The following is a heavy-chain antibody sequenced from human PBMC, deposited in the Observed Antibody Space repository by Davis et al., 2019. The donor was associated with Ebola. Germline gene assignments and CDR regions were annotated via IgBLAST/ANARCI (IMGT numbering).Heavy chain of an antibody. J-gene: IGHJ3*02. CDR3: GRVGLNNDAFDI. V-gene: IGHV4-34*01. CDR2: INHSGST. Sequence: RQPPGKGVVWIGDINHSGSTNYNPFLKSRVTISVDTSKNQFSLRLSSVTAADTAVHYCGRVGLNNDAFDIWGQGTMVTVSS. D-gene: IGHD2/OR15-2a*01.